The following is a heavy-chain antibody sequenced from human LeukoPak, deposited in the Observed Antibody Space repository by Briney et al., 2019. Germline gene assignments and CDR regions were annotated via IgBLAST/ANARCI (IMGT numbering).Heavy chain of an antibody. J-gene: IGHJ4*02. V-gene: IGHV4-34*01. Sequence: ASETLSLTCAVYGGSFSGYYWSWIRQPPGKGLEWIGEINHSGSTNYNPSLKSRVTISVDTSKNQFSLKLSSVTAADTAVYYCARVGGATVRGKSIAARLDYWGQGTLVTVSS. CDR1: GGSFSGYY. D-gene: IGHD6-6*01. CDR2: INHSGST. CDR3: ARVGGATVRGKSIAARLDY.